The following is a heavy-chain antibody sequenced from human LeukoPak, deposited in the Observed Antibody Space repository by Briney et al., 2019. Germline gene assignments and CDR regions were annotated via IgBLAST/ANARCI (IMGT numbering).Heavy chain of an antibody. CDR2: INPNSGGT. J-gene: IGHJ4*02. D-gene: IGHD3-10*01. Sequence: GASVKVSCKASGYTFTGYYMHWVRQAPGQGLEWMGWINPNSGGTNYAQKFQGRVIMTRDTSTSTAYMELRTLISDDTALYYCARDSTLWFGEGGRGYFDYWGQGTLVTVSS. V-gene: IGHV1-2*02. CDR1: GYTFTGYY. CDR3: ARDSTLWFGEGGRGYFDY.